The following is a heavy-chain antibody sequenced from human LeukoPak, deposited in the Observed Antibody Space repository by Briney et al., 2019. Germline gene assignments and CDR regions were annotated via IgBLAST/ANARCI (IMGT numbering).Heavy chain of an antibody. D-gene: IGHD3-22*01. J-gene: IGHJ4*02. Sequence: GGSLRLSCTVSGFTVSSNSMSWVRQAPGKGLEWVSFIYSGGNTHYSDSVKGRFTISRDNAKNSLYLQMNSLRAEDTAVYYCARWGYYDSSGGEWGQGTLVTVSS. CDR1: GFTVSSNS. CDR2: IYSGGNT. V-gene: IGHV3-53*01. CDR3: ARWGYYDSSGGE.